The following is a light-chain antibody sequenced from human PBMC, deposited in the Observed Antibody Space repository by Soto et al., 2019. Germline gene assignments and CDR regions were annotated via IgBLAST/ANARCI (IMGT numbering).Light chain of an antibody. V-gene: IGKV3-11*01. J-gene: IGKJ4*01. CDR3: QHRSNWPLT. CDR1: QSVSSS. CDR2: DAS. Sequence: EIVLTQSPATLSLSPGERATLSCRASQSVSSSLAWYQQKPGQAPRLLIYDASNRATGIPARFSGGGSGTDFTLTISSLEPEDFAVYYCQHRSNWPLTFGGGTKVEIK.